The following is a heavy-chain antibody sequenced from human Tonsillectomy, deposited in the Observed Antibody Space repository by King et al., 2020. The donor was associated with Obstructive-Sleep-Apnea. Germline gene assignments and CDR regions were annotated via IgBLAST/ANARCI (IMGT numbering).Heavy chain of an antibody. Sequence: QLVQSGAEVKKPGESLKISCKGSGYSFTIYWIDWVRQMPGKGLEWMGIIYTGDSDTRYSPSFQGQVTNSADKSIFTAYLQVSSLKASDTAMHYCATHRYSYGSDAFDVWGQGTMVTVSS. J-gene: IGHJ3*01. V-gene: IGHV5-51*01. D-gene: IGHD5-18*01. CDR1: GYSFTIYW. CDR3: ATHRYSYGSDAFDV. CDR2: IYTGDSDT.